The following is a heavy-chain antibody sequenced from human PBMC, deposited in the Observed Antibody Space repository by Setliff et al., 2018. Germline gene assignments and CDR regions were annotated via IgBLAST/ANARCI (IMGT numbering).Heavy chain of an antibody. CDR2: IYYSGST. J-gene: IGHJ4*02. CDR3: ARATRKDYVWGSYLLGALDY. V-gene: IGHV4-39*01. D-gene: IGHD3-16*02. Sequence: PSETLSLTCTVSGGSISSSSYYWGWIRQPPGKGLEWIGSIYYSGSTYYNPSLKSRVTISVDTSKNQFSLKLISVTAADTAVYYCARATRKDYVWGSYLLGALDYWGQGTLVTVSS. CDR1: GGSISSSSYY.